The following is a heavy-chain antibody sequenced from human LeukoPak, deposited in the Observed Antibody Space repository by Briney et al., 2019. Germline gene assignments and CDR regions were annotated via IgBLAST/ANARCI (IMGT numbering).Heavy chain of an antibody. CDR1: GYTFTSYY. Sequence: GASVKVSCKASGYTFTSYYMHWVRQAPGQGLEWMGIINPSGGSTSYAQKFQGRVTMTRDTSTSTVYMELSSLRSEDTAVYYCARGEGGQWLVTSYYGMDVWGQGTTVIVSS. CDR3: ARGEGGQWLVTSYYGMDV. D-gene: IGHD6-19*01. V-gene: IGHV1-46*01. CDR2: INPSGGST. J-gene: IGHJ6*02.